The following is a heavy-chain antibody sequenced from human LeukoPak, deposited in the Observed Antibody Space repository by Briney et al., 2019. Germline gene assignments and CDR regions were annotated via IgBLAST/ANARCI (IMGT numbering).Heavy chain of an antibody. Sequence: PGGSLRLSCAASGFTFSSYGMHWVRQAPGKGLEWVAVISYDGSNKYYADSVKGRFTISRDNSKNTLYLQMNSLRAEDTAVYYCATDYRYTATNYFDYWGQGTLVTVSS. D-gene: IGHD5-18*01. CDR1: GFTFSSYG. CDR2: ISYDGSNK. CDR3: ATDYRYTATNYFDY. V-gene: IGHV3-30*03. J-gene: IGHJ4*02.